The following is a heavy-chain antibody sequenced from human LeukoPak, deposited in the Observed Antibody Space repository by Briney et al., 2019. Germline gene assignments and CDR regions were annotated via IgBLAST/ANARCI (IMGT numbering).Heavy chain of an antibody. J-gene: IGHJ4*02. Sequence: GGSLRLSCAASGFTFSSYWMHWVRQAPGKGLVWVSRINTDGSSTTYADSVKGRFTISRDNAKNTLYLQMNSLRGEDTAVYYCARDSSGWYGYFDYWGQGTLVTVSS. CDR1: GFTFSSYW. V-gene: IGHV3-74*01. D-gene: IGHD6-19*01. CDR2: INTDGSST. CDR3: ARDSSGWYGYFDY.